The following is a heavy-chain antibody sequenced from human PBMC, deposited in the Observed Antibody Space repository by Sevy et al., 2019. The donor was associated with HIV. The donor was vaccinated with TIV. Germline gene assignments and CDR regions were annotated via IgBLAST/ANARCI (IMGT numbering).Heavy chain of an antibody. V-gene: IGHV4-59*08. Sequence: SETLSLTCTVSGGSITSLYWNWIRQPPGKGLEWIANIDYNGHINYNPSLKSRVTFSLDTSKNQFSLGLSSVTAADTAMYYCAGENAWGRGYSWGQGTLVTVSS. CDR3: AGENAWGRGYS. D-gene: IGHD1-26*01. CDR2: IDYNGHI. J-gene: IGHJ4*02. CDR1: GGSITSLY.